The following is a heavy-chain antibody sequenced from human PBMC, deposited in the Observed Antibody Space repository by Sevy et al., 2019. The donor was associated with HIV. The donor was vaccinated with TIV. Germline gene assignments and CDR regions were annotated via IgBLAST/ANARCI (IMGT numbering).Heavy chain of an antibody. V-gene: IGHV3-23*01. J-gene: IGHJ6*02. CDR2: TSGSGGST. CDR3: AKDLYSSSYYHDYYYGMDV. Sequence: GGSLRLSCAASGFTFSSYAMSWVRQAPGKGLEWVPATSGSGGSTYYADSVKGRFTISRDNSKNTLYLQMNSLRAEDTAVYYCAKDLYSSSYYHDYYYGMDVWGQGTPVTVSS. CDR1: GFTFSSYA. D-gene: IGHD6-6*01.